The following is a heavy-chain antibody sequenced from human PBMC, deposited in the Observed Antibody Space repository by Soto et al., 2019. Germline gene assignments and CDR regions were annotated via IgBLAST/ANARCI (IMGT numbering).Heavy chain of an antibody. Sequence: TSDTLSLTCTVSGGSISSGGYYWSWIRQHPGKGLEWIGYIYYSGSTYYNPSLKSRVTISVDTSKNQFSLKLSSVTAADTAVYYCARFDNAGNAYAFDLWGQGTMVNVSS. V-gene: IGHV4-31*03. CDR2: IYYSGST. CDR3: ARFDNAGNAYAFDL. J-gene: IGHJ3*01. D-gene: IGHD3-9*01. CDR1: GGSISSGGYY.